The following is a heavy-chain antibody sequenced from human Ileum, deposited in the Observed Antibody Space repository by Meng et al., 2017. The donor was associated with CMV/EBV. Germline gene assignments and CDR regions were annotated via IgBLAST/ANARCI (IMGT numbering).Heavy chain of an antibody. CDR3: ARDGLGYYGSGSYPYFDY. J-gene: IGHJ4*02. V-gene: IGHV3-30-3*01. CDR2: ISYDGSNK. Sequence: GESLKISCAASEFTFSSYAMHWVRQAPGKGLEWVAVISYDGSNKYYADSVKGRFTISRDNSKNTLYLQMNSLRAEDTAVYYCARDGLGYYGSGSYPYFDYWGQGTLVTVSS. D-gene: IGHD3-10*01. CDR1: EFTFSSYA.